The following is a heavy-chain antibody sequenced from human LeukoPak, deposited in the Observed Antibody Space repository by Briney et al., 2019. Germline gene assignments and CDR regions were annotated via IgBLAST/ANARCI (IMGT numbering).Heavy chain of an antibody. V-gene: IGHV3-48*03. CDR2: ISSSGSTI. J-gene: IGHJ4*02. CDR1: GFTFSSYE. D-gene: IGHD2-15*01. CDR3: ARDTRYCSGGGCYVGYYFDY. Sequence: GGSLRLSCAASGFTFSSYEMNWVRQAPGKGLEWVSYISSSGSTIYYADSAKGRFTISRDNAKNSLFLRMNSLRAEDTAVYYCARDTRYCSGGGCYVGYYFDYWGQGTLVTVSS.